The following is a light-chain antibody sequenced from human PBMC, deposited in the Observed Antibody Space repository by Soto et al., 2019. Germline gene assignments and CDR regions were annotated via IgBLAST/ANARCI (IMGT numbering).Light chain of an antibody. V-gene: IGKV1-9*01. Sequence: DIQLTQSPSFLSASVGDRVAITCRASQGVSRYVAWYQQKPGKPPELLIYAASTLQSGVPPRFSGSASGTEFTLTIDSLQPEDFATYYCQQLNSYPFTFGGGTKVDVK. CDR1: QGVSRY. CDR3: QQLNSYPFT. J-gene: IGKJ4*01. CDR2: AAS.